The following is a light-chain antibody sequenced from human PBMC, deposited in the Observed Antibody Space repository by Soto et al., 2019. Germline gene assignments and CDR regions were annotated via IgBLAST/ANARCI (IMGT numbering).Light chain of an antibody. CDR2: WAS. V-gene: IGKV4-1*01. CDR3: QQYYSTPLMT. J-gene: IGKJ3*01. Sequence: DIVMTQSPDSLAVSLGERATINCKSSQSVLYSSNNKNYLAWYQQKPGQPPKLLIYWASTRESGVPDRFSGSGSGTDFTLTISSLQAEDVGVYYCQQYYSTPLMTFGPGTKVDIK. CDR1: QSVLYSSNNKNY.